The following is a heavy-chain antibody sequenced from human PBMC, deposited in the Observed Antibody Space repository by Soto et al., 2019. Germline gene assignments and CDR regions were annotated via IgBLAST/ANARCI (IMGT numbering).Heavy chain of an antibody. D-gene: IGHD3-3*01. Sequence: SVKVSCKASGGTFISYAISWVRQAPGQGLEWMGGIIPIFGTANYAQKFQGRVTITADESTSTAYMELSSLRSEDTAVYYCARTKHNITIFGVVPNWFDPWGQGTLVTVSS. J-gene: IGHJ5*02. CDR2: IIPIFGTA. V-gene: IGHV1-69*13. CDR1: GGTFISYA. CDR3: ARTKHNITIFGVVPNWFDP.